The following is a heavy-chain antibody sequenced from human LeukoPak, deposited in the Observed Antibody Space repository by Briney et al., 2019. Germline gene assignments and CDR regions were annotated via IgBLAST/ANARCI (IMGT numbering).Heavy chain of an antibody. D-gene: IGHD4-11*01. CDR1: GDSVTTYY. J-gene: IGHJ6*02. CDR3: ARDGSNWSNDYYHGVDV. Sequence: SETLSLTCTVSGDSVTTYYWSWIRQPPGKGLEWLGYVDYSGSATYNPSLKSRVTISVDTSKNQFSLRLSSVTAADTAVYYCARDGSNWSNDYYHGVDVWGQGTTVTVSS. CDR2: VDYSGSA. V-gene: IGHV4-59*02.